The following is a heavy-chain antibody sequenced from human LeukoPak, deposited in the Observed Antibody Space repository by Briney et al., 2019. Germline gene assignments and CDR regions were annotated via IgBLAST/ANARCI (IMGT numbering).Heavy chain of an antibody. Sequence: NSSETLSLTCTVSGGSISSSSFYWGWIRQPPGKGLEWIGTIYYSGSTYYNPSLKSRVTVSLDTSKNQFSLKLTSVTAADTAVYYCARVLKSPAQSQHYYYYMDVWGKGTTVTVSS. V-gene: IGHV4-39*07. D-gene: IGHD4/OR15-4a*01. CDR3: ARVLKSPAQSQHYYYYMDV. CDR1: GGSISSSSFY. CDR2: IYYSGST. J-gene: IGHJ6*03.